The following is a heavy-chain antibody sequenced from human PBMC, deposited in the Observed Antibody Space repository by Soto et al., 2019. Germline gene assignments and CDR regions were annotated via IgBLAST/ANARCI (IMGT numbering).Heavy chain of an antibody. V-gene: IGHV1-2*04. Sequence: ASVKVSCKASGYTFTGYYMHWVRQAPGQGLEWMGWINPNSGGTNYAQKFQGWVTMTRDTSISTAYMELSRLRSDDTAVYYCARYFRFCSGGSCYSGGFHNYIAVWGKGTTVTVSS. D-gene: IGHD2-15*01. CDR3: ARYFRFCSGGSCYSGGFHNYIAV. CDR1: GYTFTGYY. J-gene: IGHJ6*03. CDR2: INPNSGGT.